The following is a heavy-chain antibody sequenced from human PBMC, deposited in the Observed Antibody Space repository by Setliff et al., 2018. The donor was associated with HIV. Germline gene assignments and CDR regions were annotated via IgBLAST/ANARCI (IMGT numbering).Heavy chain of an antibody. CDR2: FDPQDGET. V-gene: IGHV1-24*01. Sequence: ASVKVSCKVYGYTLSELSIHWVRQAPGKGLEWMGYFDPQDGETVYAQKFQGRVTLTEDTSTGTAYMELSGLRSEDTAVYYCARDRQVVVVAATGYYYYYMDVWGKGTTVTVSS. CDR3: ARDRQVVVVAATGYYYYYMDV. CDR1: GYTLSELS. D-gene: IGHD2-15*01. J-gene: IGHJ6*03.